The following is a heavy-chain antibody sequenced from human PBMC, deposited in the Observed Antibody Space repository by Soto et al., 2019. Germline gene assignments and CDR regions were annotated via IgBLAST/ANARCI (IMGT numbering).Heavy chain of an antibody. J-gene: IGHJ6*04. CDR2: IHYTGST. D-gene: IGHD1-1*01. V-gene: IGHV4-59*01. Sequence: SETLSLTCTVSGGSMSRYYWTWIRQPPGKGLEWIGNIHYTGSTNYNPSLKSRVTILLGTSTSQFSLKVSSVTAADTAVYYCARDLTISSTDGSIDPWGNCTRVTVSS. CDR3: ARDLTISSTDGSIDP. CDR1: GGSMSRYY.